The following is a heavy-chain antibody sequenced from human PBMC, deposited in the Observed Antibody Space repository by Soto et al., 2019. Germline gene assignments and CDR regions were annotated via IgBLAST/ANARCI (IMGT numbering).Heavy chain of an antibody. Sequence: SETLSLTCTVSGGSISSGGYYWSWIRQHPGKGLEWIGYIYYSGSTYYNPSLKSRVTISVDTSKNQFSLKLSSVTAADTAVYYCASRSGQQLGSFYFDYAGQSTLVTVSS. CDR1: GGSISSGGYY. J-gene: IGHJ4*02. CDR3: ASRSGQQLGSFYFDY. CDR2: IYYSGST. V-gene: IGHV4-31*03. D-gene: IGHD6-6*01.